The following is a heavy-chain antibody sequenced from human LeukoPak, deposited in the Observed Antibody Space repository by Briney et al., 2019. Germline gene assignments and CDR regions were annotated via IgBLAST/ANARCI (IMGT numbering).Heavy chain of an antibody. CDR3: AKDLTTVTTQGDY. J-gene: IGHJ4*02. D-gene: IGHD4-17*01. CDR2: ISAGGRRT. Sequence: GGSLRLSCAASGFTFRNYAMSWVRQIPGKGLEWVSGISAGGRRTYYSDSVKGRFTISRDNSKNTLFLQMNSLRTEDTAVYYCAKDLTTVTTQGDYWGQGTLVTVSS. V-gene: IGHV3-23*01. CDR1: GFTFRNYA.